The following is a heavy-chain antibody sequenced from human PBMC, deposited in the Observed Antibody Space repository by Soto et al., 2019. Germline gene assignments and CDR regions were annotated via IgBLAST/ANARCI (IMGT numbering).Heavy chain of an antibody. CDR2: IIPGNGNT. Sequence: QVQLVQSGAEEKKPGASVKVSCKAAGYTFSSYAMHWVRQAPGQSLEWMGWIIPGNGNTRFSQKFQGRVTITRDTSASTAYMELSSLRSEDTAVYCCARDVGLGPDGMDVWGQGTTVTVFS. D-gene: IGHD2-15*01. CDR1: GYTFSSYA. J-gene: IGHJ6*02. V-gene: IGHV1-3*05. CDR3: ARDVGLGPDGMDV.